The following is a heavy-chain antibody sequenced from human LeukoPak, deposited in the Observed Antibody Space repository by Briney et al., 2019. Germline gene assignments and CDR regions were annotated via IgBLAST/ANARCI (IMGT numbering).Heavy chain of an antibody. CDR1: GFTFTTYA. V-gene: IGHV3-23*01. CDR3: ARDKYGDPFDY. CDR2: ISGSGGST. Sequence: PGGSLRLSSAASGFTFTTYAMSWVRQAPGKGLEWVSAISGSGGSTYYADSVKGRFTISRDNSKNTLYLQMNSLRAEDTAVYYCARDKYGDPFDYWGQGTLVTVSS. D-gene: IGHD4-17*01. J-gene: IGHJ4*02.